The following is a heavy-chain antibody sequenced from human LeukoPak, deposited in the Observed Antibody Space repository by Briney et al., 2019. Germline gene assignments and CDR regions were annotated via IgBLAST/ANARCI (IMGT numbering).Heavy chain of an antibody. D-gene: IGHD2-21*02. J-gene: IGHJ4*02. Sequence: ASVKVSCKASGYTFTSYYMHWVRQAPGQGLEWMGIINPSGGSTSYAQKFQGRVTMTRDTSTSTVYMELSSLRSEDTAVYYCAREGDIVVVTAMMTFDYWGQGTLVTVSS. CDR1: GYTFTSYY. V-gene: IGHV1-46*01. CDR3: AREGDIVVVTAMMTFDY. CDR2: INPSGGST.